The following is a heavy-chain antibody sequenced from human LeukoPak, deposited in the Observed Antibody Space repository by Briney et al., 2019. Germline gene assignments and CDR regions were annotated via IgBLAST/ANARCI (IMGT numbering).Heavy chain of an antibody. CDR3: ARVRDGDYALYYFDY. V-gene: IGHV4-59*01. CDR2: IYYSGST. Sequence: PSETLSLTCTVSGGSISSYYWSWIRQPPGKGLEWIWYIYYSGSTNYNPSLKSRITISVDTSKNQFSLKLSSVTAADTAVYYCARVRDGDYALYYFDYWGQGTLVTVSS. J-gene: IGHJ4*02. CDR1: GGSISSYY. D-gene: IGHD4-17*01.